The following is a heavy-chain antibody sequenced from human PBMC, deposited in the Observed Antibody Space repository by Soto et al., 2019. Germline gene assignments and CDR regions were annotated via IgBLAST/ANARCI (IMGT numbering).Heavy chain of an antibody. CDR1: GYIFSDYG. CDR2: ISTYSGNA. V-gene: IGHV1-18*04. Sequence: QVHVVQSGAEVKEPGDSVKVSCKTSGYIFSDYGINWVRQAPGQGLEWMGWISTYSGNANLAQKFQGRVTMTTDTSTKTAYMELRSLRSDDTAVYYCAQRTSGTTWGESDYWGQGTLVTVSS. J-gene: IGHJ4*02. D-gene: IGHD4-17*01. CDR3: AQRTSGTTWGESDY.